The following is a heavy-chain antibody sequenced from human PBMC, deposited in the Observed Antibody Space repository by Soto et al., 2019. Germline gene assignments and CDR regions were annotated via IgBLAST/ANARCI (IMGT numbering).Heavy chain of an antibody. D-gene: IGHD1-1*01. J-gene: IGHJ4*02. V-gene: IGHV3-74*01. Sequence: EVQVLESGGGLVQPGGSLRLSCVVSGFTFSSYGMNWVSQAPGKGLVCVSWINGDGSRTENADSVEGRFTISCDNANTMLDLQMNSLSDEDTAVYYCARGTTRGQGTLVTVSS. CDR1: GFTFSSYG. CDR3: ARGTT. CDR2: INGDGSRT.